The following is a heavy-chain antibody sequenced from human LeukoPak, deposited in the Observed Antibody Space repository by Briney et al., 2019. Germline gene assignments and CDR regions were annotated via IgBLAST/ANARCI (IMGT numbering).Heavy chain of an antibody. J-gene: IGHJ4*02. CDR1: GGSISSYY. V-gene: IGHV4-59*01. CDR3: ARDQSRLGELSD. Sequence: SETLSLTCTVSGGSISSYYWSWIRQPPGKGLEWVGHIYYSGSTNYNPSLKSRVTISVDTSRKQFSLKLSSVTAADTAVYYCARDQSRLGELSDWGQGTLVTVSS. D-gene: IGHD3-16*02. CDR2: IYYSGST.